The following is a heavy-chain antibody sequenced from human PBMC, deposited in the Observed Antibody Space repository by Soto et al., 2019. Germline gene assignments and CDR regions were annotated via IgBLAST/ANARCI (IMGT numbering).Heavy chain of an antibody. Sequence: QLQESGPGLVKPSQTLSLTCSVSGGSINNNDYYWSWIRQTPGTGLEWIGYVYSSGSSDYIPSRKSRLSMSIDKSKNQFHLKLNSVTAADTATYYCARMSYFYDKWYFDLWGSGTLVTVSS. D-gene: IGHD3-22*01. CDR3: ARMSYFYDKWYFDL. CDR1: GGSINNNDYY. CDR2: VYSSGSS. V-gene: IGHV4-30-4*01. J-gene: IGHJ2*01.